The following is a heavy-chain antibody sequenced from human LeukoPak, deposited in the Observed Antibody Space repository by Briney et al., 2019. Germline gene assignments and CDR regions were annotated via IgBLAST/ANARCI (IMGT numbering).Heavy chain of an antibody. J-gene: IGHJ6*03. Sequence: SETLSLTCTVSGGSISSSSYYWGWVRQPPGEGLEWIENIYYGGSTYYNPSLKSRVTMSVDTSKNHFSLKLSSVTAADTAVYYCARHSATVTHYYYYYMDVWGKGTTVTVSS. V-gene: IGHV4-39*01. CDR1: GGSISSSSYY. CDR3: ARHSATVTHYYYYYMDV. CDR2: IYYGGST. D-gene: IGHD4-17*01.